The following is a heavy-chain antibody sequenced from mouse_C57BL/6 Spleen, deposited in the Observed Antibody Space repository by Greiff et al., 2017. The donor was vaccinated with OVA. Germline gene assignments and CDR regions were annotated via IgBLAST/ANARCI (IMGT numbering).Heavy chain of an antibody. J-gene: IGHJ3*01. CDR1: GYTFTDYY. Sequence: VQLQQSGAELVRPGASVKLSCKASGYTFTDYYINWVKQRPGQGLEWIARIYPGSGNTYYNEKFKGKATLTAETSSSTAYMQLSSLTSEDSAVYACAREGYDGAWCAYWGQGPLVTVSA. CDR2: IYPGSGNT. V-gene: IGHV1-76*01. D-gene: IGHD2-2*01. CDR3: AREGYDGAWCAY.